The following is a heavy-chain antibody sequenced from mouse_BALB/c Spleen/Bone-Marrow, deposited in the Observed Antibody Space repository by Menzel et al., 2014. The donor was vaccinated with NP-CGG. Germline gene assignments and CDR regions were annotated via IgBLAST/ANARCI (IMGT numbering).Heavy chain of an antibody. CDR2: IRNKANGYTT. CDR3: ARDRGLTYFDY. Sequence: EVQRVESGGGLVQPGGSLRLSCTTSGFTFTDYYMSWVRQPPGKALEWLGFIRNKANGYTTEYSASVKSRFTISRDNSQSILYLQMNTLRAEDSATYYCARDRGLTYFDYWGQGTTLTVSS. D-gene: IGHD2-4*01. J-gene: IGHJ2*01. V-gene: IGHV7-3*02. CDR1: GFTFTDYY.